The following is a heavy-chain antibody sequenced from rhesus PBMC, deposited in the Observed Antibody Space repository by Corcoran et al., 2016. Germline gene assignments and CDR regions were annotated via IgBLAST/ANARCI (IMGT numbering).Heavy chain of an antibody. J-gene: IGHJ5-1*01. CDR2: IYWDDDK. CDR1: GFPLSPSGMG. D-gene: IGHD3-22*01. CDR3: ARGEVSGVIINNRFDV. Sequence: QVTLKESGPSLVKPTQTLTLTCPFSGFPLSPSGMGVGWIRPPPGKAREWLSSIYWDDDKYYSTSLKSRLTISKDTSKNQVVLTMTNMDPVDTATYYCARGEVSGVIINNRFDVWGPGVLVTVSS. V-gene: IGHV2S1*01.